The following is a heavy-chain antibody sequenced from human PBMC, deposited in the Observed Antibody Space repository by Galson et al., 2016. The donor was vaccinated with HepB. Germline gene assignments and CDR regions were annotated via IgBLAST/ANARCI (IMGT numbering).Heavy chain of an antibody. Sequence: SETLSLTCAVSGASISTYYWSWIRQPPGKGLEWIGYISDSGNTKYNPSLRSRANMSVDTSKNQFSLKLRSVSAADTAMYYCARHVGAALRFDYWGQGTLVTVSS. CDR2: ISDSGNT. CDR3: ARHVGAALRFDY. V-gene: IGHV4-59*01. CDR1: GASISTYY. J-gene: IGHJ4*02. D-gene: IGHD1-26*01.